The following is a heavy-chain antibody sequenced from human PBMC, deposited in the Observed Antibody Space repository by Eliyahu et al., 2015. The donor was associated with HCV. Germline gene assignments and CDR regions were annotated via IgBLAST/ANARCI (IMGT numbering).Heavy chain of an antibody. J-gene: IGHJ4*02. CDR1: GFHCSSYA. CDR2: ISGSGAGT. D-gene: IGHD2-2*01. V-gene: IGHV3-23*01. CDR3: AKGGHYAPNYFDY. Sequence: EVQLLESGGGLVQPGGSLRLSXAAXGFHCSSYAMRGVRQTPGKGLEWVSGISGSGAGTDYADSVKGRFTISRDNSKNTLYLQMNSLRAEDTAVYYCAKGGHYAPNYFDYWGQGTLVTVSS.